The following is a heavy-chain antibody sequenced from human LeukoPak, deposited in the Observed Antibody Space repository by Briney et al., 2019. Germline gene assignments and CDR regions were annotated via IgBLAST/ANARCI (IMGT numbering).Heavy chain of an antibody. CDR2: IWYDGSNK. J-gene: IGHJ5*02. V-gene: IGHV3-33*06. CDR1: GFTFSSYG. CDR3: AKEGTPQVSTWYDL. D-gene: IGHD3-10*01. Sequence: HPGGSLRLSCAASGFTFSSYGMHWVRQAPGKGLEWVAVIWYDGSNKYYADSVKGRFTISRDNSKNTLYLQMNSLRAEDTAVYYCAKEGTPQVSTWYDLWGQGTQVIVSS.